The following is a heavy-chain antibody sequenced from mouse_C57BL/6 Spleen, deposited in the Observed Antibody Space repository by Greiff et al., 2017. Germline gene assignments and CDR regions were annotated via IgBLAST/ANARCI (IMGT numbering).Heavy chain of an antibody. CDR1: GFTFSDYG. CDR3: ARSGNYVGYAMDY. Sequence: EVMLVESGGGLVKPGGSLKLSCAASGFTFSDYGMHWVRQAPEKGLEWVAYISSGSSTIYYADTVKGRFTISRDNAKNTLFLQMTSLRSEDTAMYYCARSGNYVGYAMDYWGQGTSVTVSS. CDR2: ISSGSSTI. V-gene: IGHV5-17*01. J-gene: IGHJ4*01. D-gene: IGHD2-1*01.